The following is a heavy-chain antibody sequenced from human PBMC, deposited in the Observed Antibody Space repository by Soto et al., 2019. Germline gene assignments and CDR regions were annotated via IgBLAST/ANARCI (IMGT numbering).Heavy chain of an antibody. CDR1: GGSISSSNYY. J-gene: IGHJ4*02. Sequence: PSETLSLTCTVSGGSISSSNYYWGWIRQPPGKGLEWIGSIHYSGSTYYNPSLKSRATISVDTSKNQFSLKLSSVTAADTAVYYCAGLPLGASTAGGIDYWGQGALVTVSS. D-gene: IGHD6-13*01. V-gene: IGHV4-39*01. CDR2: IHYSGST. CDR3: AGLPLGASTAGGIDY.